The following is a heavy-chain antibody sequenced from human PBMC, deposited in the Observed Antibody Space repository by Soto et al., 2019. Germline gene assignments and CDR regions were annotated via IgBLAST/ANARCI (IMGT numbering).Heavy chain of an antibody. Sequence: QVQLVESGGGVVQPGRSLRLSCAASGFSFSSYGMHWVRQAPGKGLEWVAVISYDGSNKYYADSVKGRFTISRDTSKNTLYLQMNSLRADDTAVFYCVKDRRTEAFGMEVWGQGTTVTVSS. J-gene: IGHJ6*02. CDR1: GFSFSSYG. D-gene: IGHD3-3*02. CDR2: ISYDGSNK. CDR3: VKDRRTEAFGMEV. V-gene: IGHV3-30*18.